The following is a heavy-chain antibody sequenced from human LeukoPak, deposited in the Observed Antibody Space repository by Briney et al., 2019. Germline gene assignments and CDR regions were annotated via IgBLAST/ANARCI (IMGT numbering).Heavy chain of an antibody. V-gene: IGHV3-64D*06. J-gene: IGHJ4*02. D-gene: IGHD3-22*01. Sequence: GGSLRLSCSASGFSFSSYAMHWVRQAPGKGLEYVSAIIGTGPATYYADSVKGRFTISRDNSKNTLYLQMSSLRAEDTAVYYCGRGDTSGYYLGYFDYWGQGTLVTVSS. CDR1: GFSFSSYA. CDR3: GRGDTSGYYLGYFDY. CDR2: IIGTGPAT.